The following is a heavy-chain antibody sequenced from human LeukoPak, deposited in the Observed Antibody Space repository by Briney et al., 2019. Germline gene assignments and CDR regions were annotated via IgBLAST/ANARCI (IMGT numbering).Heavy chain of an antibody. CDR3: ATGAISVAPDY. Sequence: ASVKVSCKASGYTFTGYYMHWVRQAPGQGLEWMGWINPNSGGTNYAQKFQGRVTMTRDTSISTAYMELNSLRSEDTAVYYCATGAISVAPDYWGQGTLVTVSS. CDR2: INPNSGGT. CDR1: GYTFTGYY. D-gene: IGHD6-19*01. J-gene: IGHJ4*02. V-gene: IGHV1-2*02.